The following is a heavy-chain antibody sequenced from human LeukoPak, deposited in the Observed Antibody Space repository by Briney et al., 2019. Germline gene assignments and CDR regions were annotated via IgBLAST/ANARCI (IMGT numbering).Heavy chain of an antibody. J-gene: IGHJ4*02. Sequence: GGSLRLSFAASGFTFSSYSMNWVRQAPGKGLDWVSSISSSSSYLYYPDSVKGRFTISRDNAKKSLFLQMNSLRAEDTAVYYCARATTYDILTGYSDCWGQGTLVTVSS. CDR1: GFTFSSYS. V-gene: IGHV3-21*01. D-gene: IGHD3-9*01. CDR3: ARATTYDILTGYSDC. CDR2: ISSSSSYL.